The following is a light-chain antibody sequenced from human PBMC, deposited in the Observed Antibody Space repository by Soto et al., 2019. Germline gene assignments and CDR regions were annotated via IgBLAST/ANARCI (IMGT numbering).Light chain of an antibody. CDR2: GNS. Sequence: QSVLTQPPSVSGAPGQRVTISCTGSSSNIGAGYDVHWYQQLPGTAPKLLIYGNSNRPSGVPDRFSGSKSGTSASLAITGLQAEEEADYYCQSYDSSLSGGVFGTGTKLTVL. J-gene: IGLJ1*01. CDR1: SSNIGAGYD. CDR3: QSYDSSLSGGV. V-gene: IGLV1-40*01.